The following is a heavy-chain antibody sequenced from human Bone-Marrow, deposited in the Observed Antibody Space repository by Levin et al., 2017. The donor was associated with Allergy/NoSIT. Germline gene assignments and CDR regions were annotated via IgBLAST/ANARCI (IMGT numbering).Heavy chain of an antibody. CDR3: TTDRGYSYGYVGGY. Sequence: GESLKISCAASGFTFSNAWMSWVRQAPGKGLEWVGRIKTKSDGGKTDYAAPVKGRFIISRDDSKNTLYLQMNSLQTEDTAVYYCTTDRGYSYGYVGGYWGQGTLVTVSS. J-gene: IGHJ4*02. CDR1: GFTFSNAW. D-gene: IGHD5-18*01. V-gene: IGHV3-15*01. CDR2: IKTKSDGGKT.